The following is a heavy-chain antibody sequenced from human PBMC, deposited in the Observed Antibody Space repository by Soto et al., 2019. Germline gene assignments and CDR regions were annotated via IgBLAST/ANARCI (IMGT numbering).Heavy chain of an antibody. J-gene: IGHJ3*02. CDR2: IYYSGST. D-gene: IGHD3-10*01. Sequence: NPSETLSLTCTVSGGPISSYYWSWIRQPPGKGLEWIGYIYYSGSTNYNPSLKSRVTISVDTSKNQFSLKLSSVTAADTAVYYCARHIHYYGSGSYYPYDAFDIWGQGTMVTV. CDR3: ARHIHYYGSGSYYPYDAFDI. V-gene: IGHV4-59*08. CDR1: GGPISSYY.